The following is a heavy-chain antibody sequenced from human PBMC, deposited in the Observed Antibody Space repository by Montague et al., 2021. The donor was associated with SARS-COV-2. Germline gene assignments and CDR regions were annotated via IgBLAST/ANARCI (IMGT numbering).Heavy chain of an antibody. J-gene: IGHJ6*02. CDR3: ARDKESGGVGELLVGYYYGMDV. Sequence: SETLSLTCTVSGYSISSGNYWGWIRQPPGKGLEWIGGIYYSGSTYYNPSLKSRVTISVDKSKNQFSLKLSSVTAADTAVYYCARDKESGGVGELLVGYYYGMDVWGQGTTVTVSS. CDR1: GYSISSGNY. CDR2: IYYSGST. V-gene: IGHV4-38-2*02. D-gene: IGHD3-16*01.